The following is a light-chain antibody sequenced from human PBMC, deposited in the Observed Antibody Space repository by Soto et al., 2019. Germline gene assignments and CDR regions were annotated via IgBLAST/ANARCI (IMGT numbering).Light chain of an antibody. Sequence: DIQMTQSPSTLSASVGDRVTITCRASQSIKSWLAWYQQKPGKAPKLLISKASSLESGVPSRFSGSGSGTDFTLFISCLQPDDFATYYCQQSNSYSLHMFGQGTKLEIK. CDR1: QSIKSW. V-gene: IGKV1-5*03. J-gene: IGKJ2*01. CDR2: KAS. CDR3: QQSNSYSLHM.